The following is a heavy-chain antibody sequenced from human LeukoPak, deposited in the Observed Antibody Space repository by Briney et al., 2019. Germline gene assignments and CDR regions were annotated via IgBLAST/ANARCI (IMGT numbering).Heavy chain of an antibody. Sequence: GGSLRLSCAAAGFTFSSYSMNWVRQAPGKGLEWVSSISSSSSYIYYADSVKGRFTISRDNAKNSLYLQMNSLRAEDTAVYYCARVPYYYDSSGYSDYWGQGTLVTVSS. CDR2: ISSSSSYI. V-gene: IGHV3-21*01. CDR3: ARVPYYYDSSGYSDY. CDR1: GFTFSSYS. D-gene: IGHD3-22*01. J-gene: IGHJ4*02.